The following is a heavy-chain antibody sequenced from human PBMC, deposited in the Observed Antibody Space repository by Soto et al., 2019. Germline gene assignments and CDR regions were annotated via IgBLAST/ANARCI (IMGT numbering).Heavy chain of an antibody. Sequence: QVQLVQSGAEVKKPGFSVKVSCKASGGTFSSYAITWVQQAPGQGLEWMGGIIPISTTTDYAQKFQGRVTITADKSTSTAFLELSRLTSEDTAVYYCARVAGYYYAMDVWGQGTTVTVSS. CDR2: IIPISTTT. V-gene: IGHV1-69*06. CDR1: GGTFSSYA. D-gene: IGHD6-19*01. J-gene: IGHJ6*02. CDR3: ARVAGYYYAMDV.